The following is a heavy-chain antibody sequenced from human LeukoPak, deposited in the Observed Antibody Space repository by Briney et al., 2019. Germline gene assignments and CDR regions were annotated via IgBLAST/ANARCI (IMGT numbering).Heavy chain of an antibody. CDR1: GFTFSNYG. CDR3: AKHDSSFPY. Sequence: GGSLRLSCAASGFTFSNYGMHWVRQAPGKGLEWVAFIRYDLSNKYYADSVKGRFTISRDNSKNTLYLQMNSLRGEDTAVYYCAKHDSSFPYWGQGTLVTVSS. D-gene: IGHD6-6*01. J-gene: IGHJ4*02. CDR2: IRYDLSNK. V-gene: IGHV3-30*02.